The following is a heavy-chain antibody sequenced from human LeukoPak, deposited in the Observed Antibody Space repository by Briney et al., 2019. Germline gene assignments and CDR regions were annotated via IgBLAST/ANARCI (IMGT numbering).Heavy chain of an antibody. J-gene: IGHJ4*02. Sequence: GGSLRLSCAASGFTFSRHWMNWVRQAPGKGLEWVANMKPDGSEKYYVDSVKGRFTISRDNARNSLYLQMNSLRVEDTAVYYCAKELKYYYDSSGYGDYWGQGTLVTVSS. CDR3: AKELKYYYDSSGYGDY. CDR2: MKPDGSEK. CDR1: GFTFSRHW. D-gene: IGHD3-22*01. V-gene: IGHV3-7*01.